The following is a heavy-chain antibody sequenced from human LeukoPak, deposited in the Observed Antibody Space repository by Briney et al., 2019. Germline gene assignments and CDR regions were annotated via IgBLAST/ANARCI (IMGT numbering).Heavy chain of an antibody. J-gene: IGHJ3*02. V-gene: IGHV1-2*02. CDR1: GYTFTGYY. Sequence: ASVKVSCKASGYTFTGYYMHWVRQAPGQGLEWMGWINPNSGGTNYAQKFQGRVTMTRDTSISTAYMELSRLRSDDTAVYYCARDLEVVVDGGVDAFDIWGQGTMVTVSS. CDR2: INPNSGGT. D-gene: IGHD2-15*01. CDR3: ARDLEVVVDGGVDAFDI.